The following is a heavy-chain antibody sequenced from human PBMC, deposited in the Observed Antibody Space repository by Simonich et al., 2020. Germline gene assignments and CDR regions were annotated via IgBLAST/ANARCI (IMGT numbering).Heavy chain of an antibody. J-gene: IGHJ4*02. Sequence: EVQLVESGVGLVKPGGSLRLSCAASGFTFRSYWMHGVRQAPGKGVWWVLSNNSDRSNTSYADSVKGRFTISRDNAKNTLYLQMNSLRAEDTAVYYCARNRLDYWGQGTLVTVSS. CDR1: GFTFRSYW. CDR3: ARNRLDY. CDR2: NNSDRSNT. V-gene: IGHV3-74*01.